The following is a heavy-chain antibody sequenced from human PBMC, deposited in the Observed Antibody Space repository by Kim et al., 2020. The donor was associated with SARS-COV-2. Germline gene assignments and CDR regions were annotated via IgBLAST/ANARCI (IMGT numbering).Heavy chain of an antibody. CDR1: GFTFGDYA. Sequence: GGSLRLSCTTSGFTFGDYAMSWVRQAPGKGLEWIAFIRSKVFGGSTDYAASVTGRFTISRDDSKSAAYLHMNSLKIEDTAVYYCSRDEDSTNWYGPGFDYWGQGTLVTVSS. D-gene: IGHD2-8*01. J-gene: IGHJ4*02. CDR3: SRDEDSTNWYGPGFDY. V-gene: IGHV3-49*04. CDR2: IRSKVFGGST.